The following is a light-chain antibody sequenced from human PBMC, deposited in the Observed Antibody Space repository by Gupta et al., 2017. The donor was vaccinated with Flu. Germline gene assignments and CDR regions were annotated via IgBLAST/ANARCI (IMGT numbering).Light chain of an antibody. J-gene: IGLJ3*02. Sequence: QSVLTQPPSVSGAPGQRVTISCTGSSSNIGAGYDVHWYQRLPGTAPKLLISGNSNRHSGVPDRVSGSKSGTSAALAITGLQAEEEADYYCQSYDSSRSGYWVFGGGTKLTVL. V-gene: IGLV1-40*01. CDR2: GNS. CDR1: SSNIGAGYD. CDR3: QSYDSSRSGYWV.